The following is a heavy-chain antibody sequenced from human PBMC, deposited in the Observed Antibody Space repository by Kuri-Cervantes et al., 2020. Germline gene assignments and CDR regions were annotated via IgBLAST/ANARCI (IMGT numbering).Heavy chain of an antibody. D-gene: IGHD6-6*01. CDR2: ISYDGSNK. CDR1: GFTFSSYG. Sequence: GESLKISCAASGFTFSSYGMHWVRQAPGKGLEWVAVISYDGSNKYYADSVKGRFTISRDNSKNTLYLQMNSLRAEDTAVYYCASYYSSSSWGQGTLVTVSS. V-gene: IGHV3-30*19. CDR3: ASYYSSSS. J-gene: IGHJ5*02.